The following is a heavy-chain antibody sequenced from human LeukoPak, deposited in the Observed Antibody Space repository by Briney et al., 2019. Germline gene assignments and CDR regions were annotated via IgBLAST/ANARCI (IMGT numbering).Heavy chain of an antibody. Sequence: ASVKVSCKASGSTFSSYAISWVRQAPGQGLEWMGGIIPIFGTANYAQEFQGRVTITADESTSTAYMELSSLRSEDTAVYYCAREGCSSTSCPFDYWGQGTLVTVSS. CDR3: AREGCSSTSCPFDY. CDR1: GSTFSSYA. J-gene: IGHJ4*02. D-gene: IGHD2-2*01. V-gene: IGHV1-69*13. CDR2: IIPIFGTA.